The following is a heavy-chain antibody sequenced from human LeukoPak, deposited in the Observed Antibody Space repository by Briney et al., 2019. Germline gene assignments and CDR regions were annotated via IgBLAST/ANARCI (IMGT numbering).Heavy chain of an antibody. V-gene: IGHV1-46*01. CDR2: INPSGGST. CDR3: ARDLRPSYDSSGYYHPGDN. Sequence: ASVKVSCKASGYTFTSYYMHWVRQAPGQGLEWMAIINPSGGSTSYAQKFQGRVTMTRDTSTTTVYMELSSLRSEDTAVYYCARDLRPSYDSSGYYHPGDNWGQGTLVTVSS. J-gene: IGHJ4*02. D-gene: IGHD3-22*01. CDR1: GYTFTSYY.